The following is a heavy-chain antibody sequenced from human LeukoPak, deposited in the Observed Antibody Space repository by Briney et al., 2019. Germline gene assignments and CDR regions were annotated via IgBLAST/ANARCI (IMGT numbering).Heavy chain of an antibody. CDR2: IHPNSGHT. V-gene: IGHV1-2*02. J-gene: IGHJ5*02. CDR1: GYTFTGYY. Sequence: GPSEKVSCKASGYTFTGYYMQWVRQAPGQGLEWMGWIHPNSGHTNYAQKFQGRVTMNRDTSISTAYMELRSLRSDDSAVYYCARDDDDSSSYGNTWGEGALVTLSS. D-gene: IGHD3-22*01. CDR3: ARDDDDSSSYGNT.